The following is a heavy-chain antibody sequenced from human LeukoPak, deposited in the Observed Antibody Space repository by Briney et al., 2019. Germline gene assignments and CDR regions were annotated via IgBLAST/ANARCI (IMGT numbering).Heavy chain of an antibody. J-gene: IGHJ4*02. Sequence: PGGSLRLSCAAAGFSFSTYAMTWVPRAPGKGLEWVSGISGSGGSPYYADSVKGRFTISRDTSKNTLYLQMNSLRAEDTAVYYCARAVYDSSGSFDFWGQGTLVTVSS. V-gene: IGHV3-23*01. CDR3: ARAVYDSSGSFDF. CDR1: GFSFSTYA. CDR2: ISGSGGSP. D-gene: IGHD3-22*01.